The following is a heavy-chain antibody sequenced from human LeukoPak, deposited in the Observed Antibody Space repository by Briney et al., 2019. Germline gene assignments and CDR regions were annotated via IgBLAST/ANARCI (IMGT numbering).Heavy chain of an antibody. CDR1: GFTVSSNY. J-gene: IGHJ4*02. V-gene: IGHV3-66*01. CDR2: IYSGGST. D-gene: IGHD4-17*01. Sequence: SGGSLRLSCAASGFTVSSNYMSWVRQAPGKGLEWVSVIYSGGSTYYADSVKGRFTISRDNSKNSLYLQMNSLRAEDTAVYYCARGDGDSGDYDYFDYWGQGTLVTVSS. CDR3: ARGDGDSGDYDYFDY.